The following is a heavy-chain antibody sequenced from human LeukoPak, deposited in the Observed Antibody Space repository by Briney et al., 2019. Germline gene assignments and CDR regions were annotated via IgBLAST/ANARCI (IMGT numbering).Heavy chain of an antibody. D-gene: IGHD6-19*01. Sequence: SQTLSLTCTVSGGSISSGSYYWSWIRQPAGKGLEWIGRIYTSGSTNYNPSLKSRVTISVDTSKNQFSLKLSSVTAADTAAYYCARSGEWLDFDYWGQGTLVTVSS. CDR3: ARSGEWLDFDY. V-gene: IGHV4-61*02. CDR1: GGSISSGSYY. CDR2: IYTSGST. J-gene: IGHJ4*02.